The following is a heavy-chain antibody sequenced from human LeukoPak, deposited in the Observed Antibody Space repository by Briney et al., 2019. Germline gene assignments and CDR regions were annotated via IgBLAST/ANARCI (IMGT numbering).Heavy chain of an antibody. CDR1: GGSISSGGYY. CDR2: IYYSGST. Sequence: SETLSLTCTVSGGSISSGGYYWSWIRQHPGKGLEWIGYIYYSGSTYYNPSLKSRVTISVDTSKNQFSLKLSSVTAADTAVYYCARDGGVMRHYTFDYWGQGTLVTVSS. J-gene: IGHJ4*02. V-gene: IGHV4-31*03. CDR3: ARDGGVMRHYTFDY. D-gene: IGHD3-16*01.